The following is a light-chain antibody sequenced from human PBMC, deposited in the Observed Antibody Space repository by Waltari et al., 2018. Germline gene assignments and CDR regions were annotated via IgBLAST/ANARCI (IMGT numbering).Light chain of an antibody. CDR3: QQYRTPPWT. J-gene: IGKJ1*01. CDR2: RAS. CDR1: ENINNW. Sequence: DIQMTQSPSTMSASVGDRVTITCRASENINNWLAWYQQKPGKAPKLLIQRASTLESGVSSRFSGSGSGTEFTLPISSLQPDDFATYSCQQYRTPPWTFGQGTKVEI. V-gene: IGKV1-5*03.